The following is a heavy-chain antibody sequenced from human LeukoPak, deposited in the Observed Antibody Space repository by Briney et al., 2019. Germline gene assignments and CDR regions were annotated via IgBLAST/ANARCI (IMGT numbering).Heavy chain of an antibody. D-gene: IGHD1-26*01. V-gene: IGHV4-59*01. CDR1: GGSISSYY. Sequence: PSETLSLTCTVSGGSISSYYWSWIRQPPGKGLEWIGYIYYSGSTSYNPSLKSRVTISVDTSKNQFSLKLSSVTAADTAVYYCARLNSGSYLLFDYWGQGTLVTVSS. CDR2: IYYSGST. J-gene: IGHJ4*02. CDR3: ARLNSGSYLLFDY.